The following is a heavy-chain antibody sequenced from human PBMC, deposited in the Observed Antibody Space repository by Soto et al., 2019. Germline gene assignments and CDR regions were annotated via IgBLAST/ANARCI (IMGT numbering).Heavy chain of an antibody. V-gene: IGHV2-70*01. D-gene: IGHD3-3*01. CDR3: TPIQSGFWSGAWRNYYYYGIEV. CDR1: GFSLSTSGMC. Sequence: SGPTLVNPTQTLTLTCTFSGFSLSTSGMCVSWIRQPPGKALEWLALIDWDDDKYYSTSLKTRLTISKDTSKNQVVLTMTNMDSLHTATYYFTPIQSGFWSGAWRNYYYYGIEVLSQETTVATSS. CDR2: IDWDDDK. J-gene: IGHJ6*02.